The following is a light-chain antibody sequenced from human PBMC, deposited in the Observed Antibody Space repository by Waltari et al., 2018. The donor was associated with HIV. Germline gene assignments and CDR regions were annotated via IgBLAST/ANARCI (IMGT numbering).Light chain of an antibody. J-gene: IGLJ2*01. V-gene: IGLV1-44*01. CDR2: SSN. CDR1: SSNIETNT. CDR3: AAWDDSLNGPV. Sequence: QSVLTQAPSASGTPGQRVTISCSGSSSNIETNTVNWYQQLPGTAPKLLIYSSNQRPSGVPARFSGAKSGTSASLAISGLQSEDAAEYYCAAWDDSLNGPVFGGGTKLTVL.